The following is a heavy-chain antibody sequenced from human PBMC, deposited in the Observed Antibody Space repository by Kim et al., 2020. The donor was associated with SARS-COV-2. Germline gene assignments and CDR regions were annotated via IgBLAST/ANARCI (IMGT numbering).Heavy chain of an antibody. J-gene: IGHJ5*02. CDR1: GFTFSNYA. CDR2: ISGGSGVI. CDR3: VRGRDPNSGGNCDP. V-gene: IGHV3-48*02. Sequence: GGSLRLSCAASGFTFSNYAFNWVRQAPGRGPEWISYISGGSGVIHYADSVKGRFTISRDNAKNSLYLQMNSLRDDDTSVYYCVRGRDPNSGGNCDPWGQGTRVTV. D-gene: IGHD2-15*01.